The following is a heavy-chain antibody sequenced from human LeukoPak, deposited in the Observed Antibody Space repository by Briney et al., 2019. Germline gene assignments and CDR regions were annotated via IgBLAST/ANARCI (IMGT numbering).Heavy chain of an antibody. CDR3: TREGYSSPDY. D-gene: IGHD5-18*01. Sequence: SETLSLTCTVSGGSISSSSYYWGWIRQPPGKGLEWIGRIFTSGSTNYNPSLKSRVTISMDTSKNQFSLKLSAVTAADTAVYYCTREGYSSPDYWGQGTLVTVSS. J-gene: IGHJ4*02. CDR2: IFTSGST. CDR1: GGSISSSSYY. V-gene: IGHV4-61*02.